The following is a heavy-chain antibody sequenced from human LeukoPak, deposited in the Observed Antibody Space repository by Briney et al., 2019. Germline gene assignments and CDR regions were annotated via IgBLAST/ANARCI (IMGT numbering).Heavy chain of an antibody. D-gene: IGHD1-26*01. Sequence: PSETLSLTCTVSGGSISSGSYYWGWIRQPAGKGLEWIGRIYTSGSTNYNPSLKSRVTISVDTSKNQFSLKLSSVTAADTAVYYCARGLHSGSYYRLRWFDPWGQGTLVTVSS. CDR3: ARGLHSGSYYRLRWFDP. J-gene: IGHJ5*02. CDR2: IYTSGST. CDR1: GGSISSGSYY. V-gene: IGHV4-61*02.